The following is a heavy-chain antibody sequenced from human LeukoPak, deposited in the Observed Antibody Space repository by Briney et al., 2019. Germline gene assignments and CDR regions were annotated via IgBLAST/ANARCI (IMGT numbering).Heavy chain of an antibody. V-gene: IGHV1-8*01. CDR2: MNPNSGNT. J-gene: IGHJ6*02. D-gene: IGHD3-9*01. CDR1: GYTFTSYD. CDR3: ARETRMYYDILTGYYYYGMDV. Sequence: ASVKVSCKASGYTFTSYDINWVRQATGQGLEWMGWMNPNSGNTGYAQKFQGRVTMTRNTSISTAYMELSSLRSEDTAVYYCARETRMYYDILTGYYYYGMDVWGQGTTVTVSS.